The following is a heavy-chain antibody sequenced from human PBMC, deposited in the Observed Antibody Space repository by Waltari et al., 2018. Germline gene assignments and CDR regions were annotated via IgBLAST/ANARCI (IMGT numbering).Heavy chain of an antibody. Sequence: QLQLQDSRPGLVRPSETLSLTCTVSGRGISSSSYYWGWISQPPGKGLEWIESIYYSGSTYYNPTLKGRVTISVDTSKNQFSLKLNSVTAADTAVYYCAGQRSSTSFDGYFDLWGRGTLVTVSS. CDR2: IYYSGST. V-gene: IGHV4-39*01. CDR1: GRGISSSSYY. CDR3: AGQRSSTSFDGYFDL. D-gene: IGHD2-2*01. J-gene: IGHJ2*01.